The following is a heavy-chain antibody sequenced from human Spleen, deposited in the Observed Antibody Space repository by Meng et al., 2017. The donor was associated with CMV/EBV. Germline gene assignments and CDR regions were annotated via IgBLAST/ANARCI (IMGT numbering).Heavy chain of an antibody. V-gene: IGHV1-18*04. D-gene: IGHD3-3*01. CDR2: ISGYNGYT. CDR1: GYTFSTFG. Sequence: SGYTFSTFGISCVRQAPVQGLEWVGWISGYNGYTNYAQTARGRVTMTIDTSTNTAYMELRRLRSDDTAVYYCARAYDFWRGLFGIDPWGQGTLVTVSS. J-gene: IGHJ5*02. CDR3: ARAYDFWRGLFGIDP.